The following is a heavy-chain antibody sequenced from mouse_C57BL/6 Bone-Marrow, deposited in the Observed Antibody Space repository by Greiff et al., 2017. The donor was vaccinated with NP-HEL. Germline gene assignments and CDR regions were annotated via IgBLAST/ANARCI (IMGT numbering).Heavy chain of an antibody. CDR2: IYPSDSET. CDR3: AREGWLLPYAMDY. Sequence: QVQLQQSGAELVKPGASVKLSCKASGYTFTEYTIHWVKQRPGQGLEWIGNIYPSDSETHYNQKFKDKATLTVDKSSSTAYMQLSSLTSEDSAVYYCAREGWLLPYAMDYWGQGTSVTVSS. D-gene: IGHD2-3*01. V-gene: IGHV1-61*01. CDR1: GYTFTEYT. J-gene: IGHJ4*01.